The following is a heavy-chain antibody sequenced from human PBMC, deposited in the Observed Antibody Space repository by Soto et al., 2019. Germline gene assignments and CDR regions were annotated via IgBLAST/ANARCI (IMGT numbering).Heavy chain of an antibody. V-gene: IGHV3-30*18. J-gene: IGHJ4*02. D-gene: IGHD3-10*01. CDR1: GFTFSSYG. CDR3: ANNQLWFGEPTGFFDY. CDR2: ISYDGSNK. Sequence: GGSLRLSCAASGFTFSSYGMHWVRQAPGKGLEWVAVISYDGSNKYYADSVKGRFTISRDNSKNTLYLQMNSLRAEDTAVYYWANNQLWFGEPTGFFDYWGQGTLVTVSS.